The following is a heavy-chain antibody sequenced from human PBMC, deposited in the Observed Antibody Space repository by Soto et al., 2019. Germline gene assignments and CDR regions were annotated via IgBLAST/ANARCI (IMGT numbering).Heavy chain of an antibody. CDR2: IDPSGGKT. CDR1: GYTFTRDQ. D-gene: IGHD5-18*01. Sequence: ASVKVSCKASGYTFTRDQIHWVRQAPGQGLEWMGMIDPSGGKTNYAQKFQGRVTMTRDTSTSTVYMALSSLRSEDTAIYFCARVMRSILSITAFDTWGQGTLVTVSS. CDR3: ARVMRSILSITAFDT. J-gene: IGHJ5*02. V-gene: IGHV1-46*01.